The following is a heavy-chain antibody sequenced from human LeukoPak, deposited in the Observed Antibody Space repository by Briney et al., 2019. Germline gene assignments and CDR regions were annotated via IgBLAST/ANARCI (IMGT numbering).Heavy chain of an antibody. Sequence: ASVKVSCKASGYTFTSYYMHWVRQATGQGLEWMGWMNPNSGNTGYAQKFQGRVTMTRNTSISTAYMELSSLTVEDTAVYYCAKDDAWIRFGEWSQGTLVIVSS. D-gene: IGHD3-10*01. V-gene: IGHV1-8*01. CDR3: AKDDAWIRFGE. CDR1: GYTFTSYY. J-gene: IGHJ4*02. CDR2: MNPNSGNT.